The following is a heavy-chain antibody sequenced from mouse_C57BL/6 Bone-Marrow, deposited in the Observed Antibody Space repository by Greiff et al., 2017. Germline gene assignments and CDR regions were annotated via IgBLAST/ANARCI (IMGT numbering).Heavy chain of an antibody. CDR2: IDPSDSYT. J-gene: IGHJ4*01. Sequence: QVQLQQPGAELVMPGASVKLSCKASGYTFTSYWMHWVKQRPGQGLEWIGEIDPSDSYTNYNQTFKGKSTLTVDKSSSAAYMQLSSLTSEDSAVYDCARVGLPPNYYARDYWGQGTSVTVSS. V-gene: IGHV1-69*01. D-gene: IGHD2-10*01. CDR1: GYTFTSYW. CDR3: ARVGLPPNYYARDY.